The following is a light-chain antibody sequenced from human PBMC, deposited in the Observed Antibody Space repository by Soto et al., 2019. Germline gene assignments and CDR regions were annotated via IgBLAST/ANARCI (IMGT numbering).Light chain of an antibody. J-gene: IGLJ1*01. Sequence: QSALTQPASVSGSPGQSITISCTGTSSDVGSYNLVSWYQQHPGKAPKLMIYEVSKRPSGVSNRFSGSKSGNTASLTISGLKDEEDADYYCCSYAGSKVFGTGTKVTVL. CDR3: CSYAGSKV. V-gene: IGLV2-23*02. CDR1: SSDVGSYNL. CDR2: EVS.